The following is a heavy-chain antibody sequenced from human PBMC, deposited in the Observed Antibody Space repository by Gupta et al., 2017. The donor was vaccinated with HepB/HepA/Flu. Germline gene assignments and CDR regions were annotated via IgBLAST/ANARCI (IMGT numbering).Heavy chain of an antibody. CDR2: ISYDGSNK. V-gene: IGHV3-30-3*01. CDR1: GFTFSSYA. CDR3: ARDRGKWGYDYSFDY. Sequence: QVQLVESGGGVVQPGRSLRLSCAASGFTFSSYAMHWVRQAPGKGLEWVAVISYDGSNKYYADSVKGRFTISRDNSKNTLYLQMNSLRAEDTAVYYCARDRGKWGYDYSFDYWGQGTLVTVSS. D-gene: IGHD5-12*01. J-gene: IGHJ4*02.